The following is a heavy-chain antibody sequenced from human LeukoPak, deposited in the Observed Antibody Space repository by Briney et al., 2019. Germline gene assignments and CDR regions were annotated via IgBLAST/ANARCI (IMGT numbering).Heavy chain of an antibody. D-gene: IGHD1-26*01. CDR3: AKSLGPKWELHLFFDY. Sequence: GGSLRLSCGASVLTFDDYWMSWGRQAPGKGLEWVSAISGSGGSTYYADSVKRRFTISRDNYKNTLYLQMNRLRAEDTAVYYCAKSLGPKWELHLFFDYWGQGTLVRVSS. J-gene: IGHJ4*02. CDR1: VLTFDDYW. V-gene: IGHV3-23*01. CDR2: ISGSGGST.